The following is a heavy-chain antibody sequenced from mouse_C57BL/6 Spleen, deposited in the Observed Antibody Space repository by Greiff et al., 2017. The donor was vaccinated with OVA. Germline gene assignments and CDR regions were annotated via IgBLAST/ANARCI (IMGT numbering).Heavy chain of an antibody. Sequence: EVKLVESGGDLVKPGGSLKLSCAASGFTFSSYGLSWVRQTPDQRLEWVATISSGGSYTYYPDSVKGRFTISRDNAKNTLYLQMSSLKSEDTAMYYCARRNGYLGQGTLVTVSA. J-gene: IGHJ3*02. CDR1: GFTFSSYG. V-gene: IGHV5-6*02. CDR3: ARRNGY. CDR2: ISSGGSYT.